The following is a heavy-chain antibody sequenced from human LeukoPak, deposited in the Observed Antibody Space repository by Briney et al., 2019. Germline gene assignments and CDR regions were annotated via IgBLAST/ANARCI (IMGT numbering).Heavy chain of an antibody. J-gene: IGHJ4*02. V-gene: IGHV4-59*01. Sequence: SETLSLTCTVSGGSISSYYWSWIRQPPGKGLEWIGYIYYSGSTHYNPSLKSRITISVDTSKNQFSLKLSSVTAADTAVYYCARDRYRFDYWGLGMLVTVS. CDR1: GGSISSYY. CDR3: ARDRYRFDY. D-gene: IGHD1-1*01. CDR2: IYYSGST.